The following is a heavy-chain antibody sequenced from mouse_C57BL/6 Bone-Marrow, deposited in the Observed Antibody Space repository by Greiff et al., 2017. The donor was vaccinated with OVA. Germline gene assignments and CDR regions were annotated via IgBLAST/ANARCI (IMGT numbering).Heavy chain of an antibody. V-gene: IGHV14-2*01. CDR2: IDPEDGET. J-gene: IGHJ2*01. CDR3: ARKRENYFDY. Sequence: VQLQQSGAELVKPGASVKLSCTASGFNIKDYYMHWVKQRTEQGLEWIGRIDPEDGETKYAQKVQGQAPITADTSSNTTYLQLSSLTSEDTTVYYCARKRENYFDYWGQGTTLTVSS. CDR1: GFNIKDYY.